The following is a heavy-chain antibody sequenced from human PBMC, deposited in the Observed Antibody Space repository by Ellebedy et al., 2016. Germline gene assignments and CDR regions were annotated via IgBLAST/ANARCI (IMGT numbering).Heavy chain of an antibody. CDR2: IIPILGIA. CDR3: ASSGREGEVQRDWYFDL. CDR1: GGDFSSYA. J-gene: IGHJ2*01. Sequence: ASVKVSCKASGGDFSSYAISWVRQAPGQGLEWMGGIIPILGIANYAQKFQGRVTITADKSTSTAYLELSSLRSEDTAVDYCASSGREGEVQRDWYFDLWGRGTLVTVSS. D-gene: IGHD1-1*01. V-gene: IGHV1-69*10.